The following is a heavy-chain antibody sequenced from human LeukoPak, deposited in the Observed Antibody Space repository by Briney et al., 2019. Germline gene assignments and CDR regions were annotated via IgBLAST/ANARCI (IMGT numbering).Heavy chain of an antibody. CDR3: ARDGFTMVRGVIKIFDY. Sequence: PSETLSLTCTVSGYSISGGYYWGWIRQPPGKGLEWIGSIYHSGSTYYNPSLKSRVTISVDTSKNQFSLKLSSVTAADTAVYYCARDGFTMVRGVIKIFDYWGQGTLVTVSS. D-gene: IGHD3-10*01. CDR1: GYSISGGYY. V-gene: IGHV4-38-2*02. J-gene: IGHJ4*02. CDR2: IYHSGST.